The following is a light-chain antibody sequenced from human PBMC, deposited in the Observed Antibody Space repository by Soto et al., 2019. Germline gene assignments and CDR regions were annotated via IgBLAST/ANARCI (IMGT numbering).Light chain of an antibody. J-gene: IGKJ1*01. Sequence: EIVLTQSPGTLSLSPGERATLSCRASQSVSSNYLAWYRRKPGQAPRLLIYGASNRATDIPGRFSGSGSGTDFTLTSTRLEPEHFAVYYCQQYGSSPPTFGPGTRVEIK. CDR3: QQYGSSPPT. V-gene: IGKV3-20*01. CDR1: QSVSSNY. CDR2: GAS.